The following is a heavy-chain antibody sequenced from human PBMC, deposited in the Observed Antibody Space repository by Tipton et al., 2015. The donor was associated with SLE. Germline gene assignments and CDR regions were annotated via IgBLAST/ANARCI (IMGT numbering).Heavy chain of an antibody. Sequence: TLSLTCAVFGGSFSGNYWIWIRQTPGKGLEWIGEINHRGGTNLNPSLESRVSVSKDTSKNQFSLKLTSVTAADTAVYYCARRGDYRSSWYVASYYYMDVWGKGTTVTVSS. CDR1: GGSFSGNY. CDR3: ARRGDYRSSWYVASYYYMDV. D-gene: IGHD6-13*01. J-gene: IGHJ6*03. CDR2: INHRGGT. V-gene: IGHV4-34*01.